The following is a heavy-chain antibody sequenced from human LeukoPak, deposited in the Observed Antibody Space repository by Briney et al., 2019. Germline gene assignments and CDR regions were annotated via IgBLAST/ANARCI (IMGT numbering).Heavy chain of an antibody. D-gene: IGHD3-22*01. CDR1: GYTFTSYV. Sequence: ASVKVSCKASGYTFTSYVINWVRQATGQGLEWMGWMNPNSGNTGYAQKFQGRVTMTRNTSISTAYMELSSLRSEDTAVYYCARAAITMIVVVKRYYYYYMDVWGKGTTVTVSS. J-gene: IGHJ6*03. CDR3: ARAAITMIVVVKRYYYYYMDV. V-gene: IGHV1-8*01. CDR2: MNPNSGNT.